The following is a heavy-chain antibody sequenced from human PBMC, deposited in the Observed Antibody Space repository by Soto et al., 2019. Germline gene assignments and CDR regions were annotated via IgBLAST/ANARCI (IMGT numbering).Heavy chain of an antibody. CDR2: IYYSGST. D-gene: IGHD4-17*01. V-gene: IGHV4-59*08. J-gene: IGHJ4*02. Sequence: SETLSLTCTVSGGSVSSYYWSWIRQSPEKGLEWIGYIYYSGSTKYKPSLKSRVTISVDTSKNQFSLKVSSATAADTAVYYCAILSNRHYGLYYIEFRGPGVLVTV. CDR1: GGSVSSYY. CDR3: AILSNRHYGLYYIEF.